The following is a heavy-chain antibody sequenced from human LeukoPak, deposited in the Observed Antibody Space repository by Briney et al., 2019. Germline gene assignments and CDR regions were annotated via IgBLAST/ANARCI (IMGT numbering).Heavy chain of an antibody. V-gene: IGHV4-4*07. D-gene: IGHD3-10*01. J-gene: IGHJ3*02. CDR2: IYTSGST. Sequence: SETLSLTCTVSGGSISSYYWSWIRQPAGKGLEWIGRIYTSGSTNYNPSLKRRVTMSVDTSKNQFSLKLSSVTAADTAVYYCARDLIPTGTFDIWGQGTMVTVSS. CDR1: GGSISSYY. CDR3: ARDLIPTGTFDI.